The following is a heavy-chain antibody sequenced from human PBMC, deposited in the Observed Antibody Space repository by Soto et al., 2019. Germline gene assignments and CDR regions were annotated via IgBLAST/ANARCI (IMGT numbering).Heavy chain of an antibody. CDR3: ASSRGYRYGYVDY. V-gene: IGHV4-34*01. Sequence: QVQLQQWGAGLLKPSETLSLTCAVYGGSFSGYYWSWIRQPPGKGLEWIGEINHSGSTNYNPSLQSRVTISVYTSKNQCSLKLSSVTAADTAVYYCASSRGYRYGYVDYWGQGTLVTVSS. J-gene: IGHJ4*02. CDR2: INHSGST. CDR1: GGSFSGYY. D-gene: IGHD5-18*01.